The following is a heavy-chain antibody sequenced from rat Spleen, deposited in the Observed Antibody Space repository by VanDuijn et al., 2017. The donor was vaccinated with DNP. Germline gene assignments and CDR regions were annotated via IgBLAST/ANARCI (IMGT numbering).Heavy chain of an antibody. Sequence: EVRLVESGGGLVQPGRSLKLSCAASGFTFSNYYMAWVRQAPKKGLEWVATIDTDGGSTYYPDSVKGRFTISRDNAKNTVYLQMNSLRSEDTATYYCTRIGDLHNGGDGDALDAWGQGTSVTVSS. CDR2: IDTDGGST. J-gene: IGHJ4*01. CDR3: TRIGDLHNGGDGDALDA. V-gene: IGHV5-7*01. D-gene: IGHD1-1*01. CDR1: GFTFSNYY.